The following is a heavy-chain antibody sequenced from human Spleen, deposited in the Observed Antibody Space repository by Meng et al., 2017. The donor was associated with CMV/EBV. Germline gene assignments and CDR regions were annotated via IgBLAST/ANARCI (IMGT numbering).Heavy chain of an antibody. J-gene: IGHJ6*02. CDR2: MSGNTGFI. CDR3: VKGRRERVTFDAMDV. D-gene: IGHD2-21*02. Sequence: SLKISCAASGFTFEDFAMHWVRQTPGEGLEWLSGMSGNTGFIGYADSVKGRFTISRDNAKKTLSLQMNTLRTADTALYYCVKGRRERVTFDAMDVWGQGTTVTVSS. V-gene: IGHV3-9*01. CDR1: GFTFEDFA.